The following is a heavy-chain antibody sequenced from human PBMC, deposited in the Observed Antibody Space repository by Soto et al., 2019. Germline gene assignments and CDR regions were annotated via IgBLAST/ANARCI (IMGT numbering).Heavy chain of an antibody. J-gene: IGHJ4*02. CDR1: GFTFSSYS. D-gene: IGHD1-1*01. CDR2: ISSSSSTI. CDR3: ARDLKRTGTPTYFDY. V-gene: IGHV3-48*01. Sequence: EVQLVESGGGLVQPGGSLRLSCAASGFTFSSYSMNWVRQAPGKGLEWVSYISSSSSTIYYADSVKGRFTISRDNAKHSLYLQLNRLRAEDTDVYYCARDLKRTGTPTYFDYWGQGTLVTVSS.